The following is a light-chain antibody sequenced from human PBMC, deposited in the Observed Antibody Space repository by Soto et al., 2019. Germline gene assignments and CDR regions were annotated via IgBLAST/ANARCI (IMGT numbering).Light chain of an antibody. Sequence: EIVLTQYPGTLSLSPGERATLSCRASQSVSSSFLAWYQQKPGQAPRLLIYGASSRATGIPDRFSGTGSETDFTLTISRLEPEDFAVYYCQQYGNSRGTFGQGTKVDIK. CDR3: QQYGNSRGT. V-gene: IGKV3-20*01. CDR2: GAS. J-gene: IGKJ1*01. CDR1: QSVSSSF.